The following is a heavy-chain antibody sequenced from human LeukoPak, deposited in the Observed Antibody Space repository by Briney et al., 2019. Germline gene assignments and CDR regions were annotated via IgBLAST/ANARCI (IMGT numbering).Heavy chain of an antibody. J-gene: IGHJ4*02. V-gene: IGHV1-8*01. CDR1: GYTFTSYD. Sequence: ASVKVSCKASGYTFTSYDINWVRQATGQGLEWMGWMNPNSGNTGYAQKFQGRVTMTRNTSISTAYMELSSLRSEDTAVYYCAREVKQWSHLGVDYWGQGTLVTVSS. CDR3: AREVKQWSHLGVDY. D-gene: IGHD6-19*01. CDR2: MNPNSGNT.